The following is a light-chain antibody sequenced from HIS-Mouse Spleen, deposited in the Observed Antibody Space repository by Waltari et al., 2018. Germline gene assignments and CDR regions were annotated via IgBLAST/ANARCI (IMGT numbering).Light chain of an antibody. CDR1: QSVSSY. Sequence: EIVLTQSPATLSLSPGERATLSCRASQSVSSYLAWYQQKPGQAPRLLIYDASNRATGISARFSGSGSGTDFTLTISSMQSEDFAVYYCQQYNNWWTFGQGTKVEIK. CDR2: DAS. V-gene: IGKV3-11*01. J-gene: IGKJ1*01. CDR3: QQYNNWWT.